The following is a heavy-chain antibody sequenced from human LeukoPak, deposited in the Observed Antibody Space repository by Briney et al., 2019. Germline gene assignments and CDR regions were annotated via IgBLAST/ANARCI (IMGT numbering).Heavy chain of an antibody. CDR1: GYTFTSYD. J-gene: IGHJ6*03. Sequence: ASVKVSCKASGYTFTSYDINWVRQATGQGLEWMGWMNPNSGNTGYAQKFQGRVTITRNTSISTAYMELSSLRSEDTAVYYCARGPPRPTVTTFYYYYYYYMDVWGKGTTVTVSS. CDR3: ARGPPRPTVTTFYYYYYYYMDV. D-gene: IGHD4-17*01. V-gene: IGHV1-8*03. CDR2: MNPNSGNT.